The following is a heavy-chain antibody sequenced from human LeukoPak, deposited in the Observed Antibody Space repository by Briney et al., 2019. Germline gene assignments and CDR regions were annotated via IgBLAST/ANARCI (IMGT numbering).Heavy chain of an antibody. CDR3: ARDGGGAFDI. D-gene: IGHD3-16*01. CDR1: GFTFSSYW. V-gene: IGHV3-48*01. CDR2: ISSSSSTI. J-gene: IGHJ3*02. Sequence: PGGSLRLSCAASGFTFSSYWMSWVRQAPGKGLEWVSYISSSSSTIYYADSVKGRFTISRDNAKNSLYLQMNSLRAEDTAVYYCARDGGGAFDIWGQGTMVTVSS.